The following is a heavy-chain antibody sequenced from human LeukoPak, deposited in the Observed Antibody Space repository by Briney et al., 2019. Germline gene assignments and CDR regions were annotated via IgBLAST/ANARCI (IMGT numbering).Heavy chain of an antibody. CDR2: IYYSGRT. CDR3: ARDASGGSGSYKYYFDY. J-gene: IGHJ4*02. D-gene: IGHD3-10*01. CDR1: GGSISSYY. Sequence: SETLSLTCTVSGGSISSYYWSWIRQPPGKGLEWIGYIYYSGRTNYNPSLKSRVTISVDTSKNQFSLKLSSVTAADTAVYYCARDASGGSGSYKYYFDYWGQGTLVTVSS. V-gene: IGHV4-59*01.